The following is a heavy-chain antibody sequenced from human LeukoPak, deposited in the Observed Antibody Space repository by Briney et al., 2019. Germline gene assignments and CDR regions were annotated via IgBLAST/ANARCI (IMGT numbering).Heavy chain of an antibody. CDR3: ARDRVLLWFGELIVDYMDV. D-gene: IGHD3-10*01. Sequence: SETLSLTCTVSGGSISSYYWSWIRQPPGKGLEWIGYIYYSGGTNYNPSLKSRVTISVDTSKNQFSLKLSSVTAADTAVYYCARDRVLLWFGELIVDYMDVWGKGTTVTISS. J-gene: IGHJ6*03. CDR1: GGSISSYY. V-gene: IGHV4-59*01. CDR2: IYYSGGT.